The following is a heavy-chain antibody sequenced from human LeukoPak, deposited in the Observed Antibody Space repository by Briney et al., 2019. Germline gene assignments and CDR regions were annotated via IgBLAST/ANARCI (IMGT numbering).Heavy chain of an antibody. CDR2: IRYDGSNK. CDR1: GFTFSSYG. CDR3: AKDASGSYFGHFDY. J-gene: IGHJ4*02. D-gene: IGHD1-26*01. Sequence: GGSLRLSCAASGFTFSSYGMHWVRQAPGKGLEWVAFIRYDGSNKYYADSVKGRFTISRDNSKNTLYLQMNSLRAEDTAVYYCAKDASGSYFGHFDYWGQGTLVTVSS. V-gene: IGHV3-30*02.